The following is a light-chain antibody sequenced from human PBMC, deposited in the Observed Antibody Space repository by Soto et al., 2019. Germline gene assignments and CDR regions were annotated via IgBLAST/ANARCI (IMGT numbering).Light chain of an antibody. CDR3: TPCASSTPFNG. J-gene: IGLJ1*01. CDR2: DVY. V-gene: IGLV2-14*03. Sequence: QSVLTQPASVSGSPGQSIAISCTGVRTDVDGYDYVSWYQQHPGQAPQLIIYDVYNRPSGVSHRFSGSKSGDTASLTISGLQAEDEFYYYCTPCASSTPFNGCGTGPKFTVL. CDR1: RTDVDGYDY.